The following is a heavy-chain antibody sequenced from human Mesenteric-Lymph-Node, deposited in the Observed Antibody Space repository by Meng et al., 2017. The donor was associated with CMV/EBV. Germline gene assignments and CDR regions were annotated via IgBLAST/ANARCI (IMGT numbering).Heavy chain of an antibody. J-gene: IGHJ4*02. D-gene: IGHD2-2*01. V-gene: IGHV3-49*04. Sequence: GGSLRLSCTASGFTFGDYAMSWVRQAPGKGLEWVAFIRSKAYGGTTEYAASVKGRFTVSRDDSKSIAYLQMNSLKIEDTAVYYCARDERVIVVPATSSFDYWGQGTLVTVSS. CDR2: IRSKAYGGTT. CDR1: GFTFGDYA. CDR3: ARDERVIVVPATSSFDY.